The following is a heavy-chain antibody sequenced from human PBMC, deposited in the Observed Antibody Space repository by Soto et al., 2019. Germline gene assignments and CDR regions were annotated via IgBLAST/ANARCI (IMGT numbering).Heavy chain of an antibody. D-gene: IGHD1-26*01. Sequence: ASVKVSCKAPRDTFTSYYINWVRQAPGQGLEWMGVINPHGGSTAYAQKFKGRVALTRDTSASTVYMEVSSLTSEDTAMYYCARSSGGNFGIIIEGTNWFAPWGQGTMVTVSA. CDR1: RDTFTSYY. V-gene: IGHV1-46*01. J-gene: IGHJ5*02. CDR3: ARSSGGNFGIIIEGTNWFAP. CDR2: INPHGGST.